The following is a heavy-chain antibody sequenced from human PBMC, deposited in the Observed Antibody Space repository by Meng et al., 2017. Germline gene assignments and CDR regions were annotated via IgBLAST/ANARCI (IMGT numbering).Heavy chain of an antibody. V-gene: IGHV4-38-2*02. Sequence: ESLKISCTVPNYSISSGYYWGWTRQPPGKEFEWIGSIHATGSRYHNPSLKSRVTITIDMSKNQFSLKLRSVTAADTAVYFCSRGASGSGRYFTEYHFDYWGHGKLVTVSS. D-gene: IGHD3-10*01. CDR3: SRGASGSGRYFTEYHFDY. CDR1: NYSISSGYY. J-gene: IGHJ4*01. CDR2: IHATGSR.